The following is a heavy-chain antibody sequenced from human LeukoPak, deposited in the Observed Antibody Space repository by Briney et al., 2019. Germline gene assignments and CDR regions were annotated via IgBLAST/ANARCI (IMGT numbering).Heavy chain of an antibody. J-gene: IGHJ4*02. Sequence: GGSLRLSCAASGFTFSSNWMHWVRQAPGKGLVWVSRINSYGSTISYADSVKGRFTIFRDSAKNTLFLQMSSLRAEDTAVYYCVREIDDSNAAWGQGTLVTVSS. CDR3: VREIDDSNAA. CDR2: INSYGSTI. CDR1: GFTFSSNW. D-gene: IGHD3-22*01. V-gene: IGHV3-74*01.